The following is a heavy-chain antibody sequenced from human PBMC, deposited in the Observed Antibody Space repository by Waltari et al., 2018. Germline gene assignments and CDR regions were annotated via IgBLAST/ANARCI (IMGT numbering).Heavy chain of an antibody. CDR2: ISRQRSDR. CDR3: TAGGGDYRPFDY. J-gene: IGHJ4*02. D-gene: IGHD3-16*02. V-gene: IGHV3-23*01. Sequence: EVQLLESGGGLVQPGGSLRLSCVASEFTFSTYAMNWVRQAPGKGLEGVAVISRQRSDRYYADSVKGRFTISRDNSKNMLDLKMNSLGAEETATYHCTAGGGDYRPFDYWGQGTLVTVSS. CDR1: EFTFSTYA.